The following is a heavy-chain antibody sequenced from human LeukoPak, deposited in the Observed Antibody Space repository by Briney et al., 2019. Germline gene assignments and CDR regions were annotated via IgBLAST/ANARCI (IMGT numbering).Heavy chain of an antibody. CDR1: GFTFSNAW. CDR2: ISGSGGST. CDR3: AKGGAVSSKSITMIRGTRRYNYYMDV. Sequence: GGSLRLSCAASGFTFSNAWMSWVRQAPGKGLEWVSAISGSGGSTYYADSVKGRFTISRDNSKNTLYLQMNSLRAEDTAVYYCAKGGAVSSKSITMIRGTRRYNYYMDVWGKGTTVTISS. J-gene: IGHJ6*03. D-gene: IGHD3-10*01. V-gene: IGHV3-23*01.